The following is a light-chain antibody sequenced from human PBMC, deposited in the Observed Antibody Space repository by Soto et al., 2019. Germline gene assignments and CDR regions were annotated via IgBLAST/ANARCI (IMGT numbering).Light chain of an antibody. V-gene: IGKV1-6*01. CDR3: LQASNYPLT. CDR1: QGVRDD. J-gene: IGKJ4*01. CDR2: SAS. Sequence: IQMTQSPSSLSASVGDRVTITCRASQGVRDDVGWYQQKPGKAPKLLIYSASTLQSGVPSRFSGSGSGIHFTLATSGLQPEDFATYYGLQASNYPLTFGGGTKVQIK.